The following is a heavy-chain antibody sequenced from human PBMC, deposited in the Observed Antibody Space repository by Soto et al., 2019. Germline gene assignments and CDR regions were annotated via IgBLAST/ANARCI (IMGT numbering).Heavy chain of an antibody. J-gene: IGHJ3*02. Sequence: QVQLVQSGAEVKKPGASVTVSCKASGYTFTSYDINWVRQATGQGLEWMGWMNPNSGNTFYAQKFQGRVTMTRNTSINTAYMVLSSLRSEDTAVYYCATERWEDAFDIWGQGTMVTVSS. V-gene: IGHV1-8*01. CDR1: GYTFTSYD. CDR3: ATERWEDAFDI. D-gene: IGHD1-26*01. CDR2: MNPNSGNT.